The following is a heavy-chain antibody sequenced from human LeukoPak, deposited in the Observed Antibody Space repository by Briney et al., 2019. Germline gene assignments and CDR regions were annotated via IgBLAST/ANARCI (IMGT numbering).Heavy chain of an antibody. J-gene: IGHJ6*02. Sequence: GGSLRLSCVVSGFTVSSNYMSWVRQAPGKGPEWVSVIYSGGSTYYADSGKGRFTISRDNSKNTVYLQMNSLRAEDTAVYYCARDRPDYDILTGYRYYYGMDVWGQGTTVTVSS. V-gene: IGHV3-66*01. CDR2: IYSGGST. CDR3: ARDRPDYDILTGYRYYYGMDV. CDR1: GFTVSSNY. D-gene: IGHD3-9*01.